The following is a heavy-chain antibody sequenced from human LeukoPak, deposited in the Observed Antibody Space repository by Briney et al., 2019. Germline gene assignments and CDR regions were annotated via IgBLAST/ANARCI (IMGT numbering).Heavy chain of an antibody. V-gene: IGHV1-8*01. J-gene: IGHJ4*02. D-gene: IGHD1-26*01. CDR2: MSPDSGNI. CDR3: AKDQRWESPHYLDS. Sequence: ASVKVSCKASGYTFTSYGINWVRQATGQGLEWMGWMSPDSGNIGYAQKFQGRVTMTRNTSINTAYMELSSLRSDDTAVYYCAKDQRWESPHYLDSWGQGTLVTVSS. CDR1: GYTFTSYG.